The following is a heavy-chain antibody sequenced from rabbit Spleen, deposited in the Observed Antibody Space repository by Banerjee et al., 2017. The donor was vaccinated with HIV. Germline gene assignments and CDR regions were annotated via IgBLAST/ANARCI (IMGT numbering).Heavy chain of an antibody. CDR1: GFTLSSSYW. Sequence: QEQLVESGGDLVKPGASLTLFCKASGFTLSSSYWICWVRQAPGKGLEWIGCIYAGTSGSTYYASWAKGRFTITRSTSLNTVTLQMTSLTAADTATYFCARDTSSSFSSYGMDLWGPGTLVTVS. V-gene: IGHV1S45*01. CDR3: ARDTSSSFSSYGMDL. D-gene: IGHD1-1*01. CDR2: IYAGTSGST. J-gene: IGHJ6*01.